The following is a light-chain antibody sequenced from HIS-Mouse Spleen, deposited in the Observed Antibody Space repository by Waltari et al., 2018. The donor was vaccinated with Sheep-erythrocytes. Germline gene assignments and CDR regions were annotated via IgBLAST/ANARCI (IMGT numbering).Light chain of an antibody. CDR3: CSYAGSYNHV. Sequence: QSALTQPRSVSGSPGQSVTISCTGTSSDVGGYNYVSWSHKYPGNAPTLMIYDVSKRPSGVPDRFSGSKSGNTASLTISGLQAEDEADYYCCSYAGSYNHVFATGTKVTVL. J-gene: IGLJ1*01. CDR2: DVS. V-gene: IGLV2-11*01. CDR1: SSDVGGYNY.